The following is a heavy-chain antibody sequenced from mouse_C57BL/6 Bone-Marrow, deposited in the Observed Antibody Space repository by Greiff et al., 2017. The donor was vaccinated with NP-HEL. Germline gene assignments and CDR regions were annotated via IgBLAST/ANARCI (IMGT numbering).Heavy chain of an antibody. CDR1: GYAFTNYL. D-gene: IGHD1-1*01. V-gene: IGHV1-54*01. Sequence: QVQLQQSGAELVRPGTSVKVSCKASGYAFTNYLIEWVKQRPGQGLEWIGVINPGSGGTNYNEKFKGKATLTADKSSSTAYMQFSSLTSEDSAVYFCARYYYGSSPWFAYWGQGTLVTVSA. J-gene: IGHJ3*01. CDR3: ARYYYGSSPWFAY. CDR2: INPGSGGT.